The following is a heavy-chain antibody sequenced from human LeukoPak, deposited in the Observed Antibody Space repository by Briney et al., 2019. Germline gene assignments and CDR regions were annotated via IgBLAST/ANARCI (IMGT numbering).Heavy chain of an antibody. CDR2: INPNSGGT. CDR1: GYTFTGYY. V-gene: IGHV1-2*02. J-gene: IGHJ3*02. CDR3: ATHNTAMVTHDAFDI. Sequence: ASVKVSCKASGYTFTGYYMHWVRQAPGQGLEWMGWINPNSGGTNYAQKFQGRVTMTRDTSISTAYMELSRLRSDDTAVYYCATHNTAMVTHDAFDIWGQGTMVTVSS. D-gene: IGHD5-18*01.